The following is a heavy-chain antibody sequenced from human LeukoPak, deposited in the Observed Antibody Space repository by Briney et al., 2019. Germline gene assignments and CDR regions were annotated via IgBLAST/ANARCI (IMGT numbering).Heavy chain of an antibody. CDR1: GGSFSGYY. J-gene: IGHJ4*02. D-gene: IGHD1-26*01. Sequence: SETLSLTCAVYGGSFSGYYWSWIRQPPGKGLEWIGEINHSGSTNYNPSLKSRVTISVDTSKNQFSLKLSSVTAADTAVYYCARGQWELLPTLDCWGQGTLVTVSS. CDR3: ARGQWELLPTLDC. V-gene: IGHV4-34*01. CDR2: INHSGST.